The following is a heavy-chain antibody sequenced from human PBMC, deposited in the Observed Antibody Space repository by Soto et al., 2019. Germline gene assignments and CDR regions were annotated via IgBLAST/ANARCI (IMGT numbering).Heavy chain of an antibody. V-gene: IGHV4-31*03. Sequence: PSETLSLTCTVSGGSISSGGYYWSWIRQHPGKGLEWIGYIYYSGSTYYNPSLKSRVTISVDTSKNQFSMKLSSVTAADTAVYYCARGRAFTYYFDDWGQGTLVTVSS. CDR2: IYYSGST. J-gene: IGHJ4*02. D-gene: IGHD3-3*02. CDR3: ARGRAFTYYFDD. CDR1: GGSISSGGYY.